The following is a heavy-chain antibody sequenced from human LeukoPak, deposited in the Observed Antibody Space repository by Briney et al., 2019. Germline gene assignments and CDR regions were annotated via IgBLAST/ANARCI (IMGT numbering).Heavy chain of an antibody. CDR2: IYYSGST. J-gene: IGHJ4*02. CDR3: AREVGATSGFDY. V-gene: IGHV4-59*01. CDR1: GGSFSSYY. D-gene: IGHD1-26*01. Sequence: PSETLSLTCTVSGGSFSSYYWSWIRQPPGQGLEWIGYIYYSGSTNYNPSLKTRVTISVDTPKNQFSLKVSSVTAADTAVYYCAREVGATSGFDYWGQGTLVTVSS.